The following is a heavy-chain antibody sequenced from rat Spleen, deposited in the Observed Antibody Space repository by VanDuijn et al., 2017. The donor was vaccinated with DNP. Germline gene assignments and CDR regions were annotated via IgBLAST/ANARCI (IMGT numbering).Heavy chain of an antibody. D-gene: IGHD1-11*01. J-gene: IGHJ2*01. Sequence: EVQLVESGGGLVQPGRSLKLSCAASGFTFRDYYMAWVRQAPTKGLEWVTYISYDGGTTYYRDSVKGRFTISRDNAKNTLYLQMDSLRSEETATYYCAKAGGYGPWYFDYWGQGVMVTVSS. CDR3: AKAGGYGPWYFDY. CDR2: ISYDGGTT. V-gene: IGHV5-20*01. CDR1: GFTFRDYY.